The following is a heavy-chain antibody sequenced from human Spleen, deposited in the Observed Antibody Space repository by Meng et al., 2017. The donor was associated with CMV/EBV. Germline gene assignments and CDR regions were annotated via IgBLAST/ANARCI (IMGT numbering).Heavy chain of an antibody. Sequence: GESLKISCAASGFTFSSYSMNWVRQAPGKGLEWVSSISSSSDYKYYADSVKGRFTISRDNAKNSLYLQMNSLRAEDTAVYYCAREGGTYHFDYWGQGTLVTVSS. J-gene: IGHJ4*02. CDR3: AREGGTYHFDY. CDR1: GFTFSSYS. V-gene: IGHV3-21*01. D-gene: IGHD1-26*01. CDR2: ISSSSDYK.